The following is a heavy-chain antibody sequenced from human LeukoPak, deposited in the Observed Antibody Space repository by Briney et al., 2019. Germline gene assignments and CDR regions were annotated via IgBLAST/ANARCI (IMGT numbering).Heavy chain of an antibody. CDR1: GFAFSTYS. Sequence: PGGSLRLSCAASGFAFSTYSMNWVRQAPGKGLEWVSSISDTSHYIYYADSVKGRFTISRDNAKNSLYLQMNSLRAEDTAMYYCVRESLYYDNSPLPWGQGTLVTVSS. D-gene: IGHD3-22*01. J-gene: IGHJ5*02. V-gene: IGHV3-21*01. CDR2: ISDTSHYI. CDR3: VRESLYYDNSPLP.